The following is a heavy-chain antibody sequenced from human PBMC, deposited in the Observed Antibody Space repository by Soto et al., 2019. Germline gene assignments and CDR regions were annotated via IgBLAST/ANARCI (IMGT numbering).Heavy chain of an antibody. CDR3: TSVGAVAGTGDY. V-gene: IGHV1-69*01. D-gene: IGHD6-19*01. CDR1: GGTFSSYA. CDR2: IIPIFGTA. J-gene: IGHJ4*02. Sequence: QVQLVQSGAEVKKPGSSVKVSCKASGGTFSSYAISWVRQAPGQGLEWMGGIIPIFGTANYAQKFQGRVTNTADESTSTAYMELSSLKSEDKAVYYWTSVGAVAGTGDYWGQGNLVTVSS.